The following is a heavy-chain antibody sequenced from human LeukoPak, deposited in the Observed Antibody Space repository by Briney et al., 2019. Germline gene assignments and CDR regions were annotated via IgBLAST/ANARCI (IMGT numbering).Heavy chain of an antibody. CDR2: IIPMFGTP. Sequence: SVKVSCTASGGSFNHYAFTWVRQAPGQGLEWMGGIIPMFGTPKYAQEFQGRVTITTDESTSTAYMELSSLTSEDTSMYYCALGFSGYDFTNWFDSWGQGTLVAVSS. D-gene: IGHD5-12*01. CDR1: GGSFNHYA. J-gene: IGHJ5*01. CDR3: ALGFSGYDFTNWFDS. V-gene: IGHV1-69*05.